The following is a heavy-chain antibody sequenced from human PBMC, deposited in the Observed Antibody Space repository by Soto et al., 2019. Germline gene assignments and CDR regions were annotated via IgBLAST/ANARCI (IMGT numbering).Heavy chain of an antibody. J-gene: IGHJ6*02. CDR3: AHAVAGAYVYYYGMDV. Sequence: QITLKESGPTLVKPTQTLTLTCTFSGFPLSTSGVGVGWIRQPPGKALEWLALIYWNDDKRYSPSLKSRLTITKDTSKNQVVLTMTNMDPVDTATYYCAHAVAGAYVYYYGMDVWGQGTTVTVSS. CDR1: GFPLSTSGVG. V-gene: IGHV2-5*01. CDR2: IYWNDDK. D-gene: IGHD6-19*01.